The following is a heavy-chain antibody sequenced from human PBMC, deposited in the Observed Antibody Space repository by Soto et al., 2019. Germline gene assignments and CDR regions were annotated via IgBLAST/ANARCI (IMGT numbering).Heavy chain of an antibody. Sequence: QVQLVQSGAEVKKPGASVKVSCKASGYTFTSYDINWVRQATGQGLEWMGWINLNSGYTGYAQKFQGRVTMTRDNSIRTAVMELSSLTSEDTAVYYCARANGDFDYWGQGTLVTVSS. CDR2: INLNSGYT. CDR3: ARANGDFDY. V-gene: IGHV1-8*01. D-gene: IGHD4-17*01. CDR1: GYTFTSYD. J-gene: IGHJ4*02.